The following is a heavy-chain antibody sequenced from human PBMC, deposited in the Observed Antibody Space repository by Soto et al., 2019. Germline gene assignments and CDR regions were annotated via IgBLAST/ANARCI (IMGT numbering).Heavy chain of an antibody. CDR1: GFTFSSYG. CDR3: ATDLRVAGTFDV. V-gene: IGHV3-30*03. Sequence: QVQLVESGGGVVQPGRSLRLSCAASGFTFSSYGMHWVRQAPGKGLEWVAVVSYDGSNKYYADSVKGRFTISRDNSKNTLYLQMNSLRAEDTAVYYCATDLRVAGTFDVLGKGTMVTVS. CDR2: VSYDGSNK. J-gene: IGHJ3*01. D-gene: IGHD6-19*01.